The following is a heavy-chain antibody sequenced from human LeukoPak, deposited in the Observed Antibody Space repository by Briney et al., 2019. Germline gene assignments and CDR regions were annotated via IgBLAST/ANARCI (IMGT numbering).Heavy chain of an antibody. J-gene: IGHJ4*02. Sequence: GGSLRLSCAASGFTFSDYGMNWVRQAPGKGLEWVSYISSSGSTIYYADSVKGRFTISRDNAKNSLYLQMNSLRAEDTAVYYCARDPDYGGNPYYFGYWGQGTLVTVSS. CDR2: ISSSGSTI. D-gene: IGHD4-23*01. V-gene: IGHV3-11*01. CDR1: GFTFSDYG. CDR3: ARDPDYGGNPYYFGY.